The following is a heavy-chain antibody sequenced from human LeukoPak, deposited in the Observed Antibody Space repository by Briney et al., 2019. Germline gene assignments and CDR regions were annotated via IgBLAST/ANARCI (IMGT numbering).Heavy chain of an antibody. V-gene: IGHV1-8*01. Sequence: ASVKVSCKASGYTFTSYDTNWVRQATGQGLEWMGWMNPNSGNTGYAQKFQGRVTMTRNTSISTAYMELSSLRSEDTAVYYCARGTHTVASNHYYYYYMDVWGKGTTVTVSS. CDR3: ARGTHTVASNHYYYYYMDV. J-gene: IGHJ6*03. CDR2: MNPNSGNT. D-gene: IGHD4-11*01. CDR1: GYTFTSYD.